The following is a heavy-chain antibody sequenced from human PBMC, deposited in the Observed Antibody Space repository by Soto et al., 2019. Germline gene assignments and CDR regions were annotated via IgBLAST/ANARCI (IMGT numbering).Heavy chain of an antibody. D-gene: IGHD3-22*01. J-gene: IGHJ5*02. CDR1: GYSISGGYY. CDR2: IYHGGST. CDR3: ARVGPWVPYYYDSSPYTFENWFDP. V-gene: IGHV4-38-2*01. Sequence: SETLSLTCAVSGYSISGGYYWGWLRQPPGKGLEWIGRIYHGGSTYYNPHINSRVTLSIDMTNNHGSLILISVTAADTAVYYCARVGPWVPYYYDSSPYTFENWFDPWGQGTLVTVS.